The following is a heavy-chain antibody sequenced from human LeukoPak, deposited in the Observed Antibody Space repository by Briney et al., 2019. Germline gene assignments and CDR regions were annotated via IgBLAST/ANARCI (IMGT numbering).Heavy chain of an antibody. CDR2: ISGSGGST. CDR3: AKGPGDYDFWSGYQTFDY. CDR1: GFTFSSYA. D-gene: IGHD3-3*01. V-gene: IGHV3-23*01. Sequence: GGSLRLSCAASGFTFSSYAMSWVRQAPGKGLEWVSAISGSGGSTYYADSVKGRFTISRDNSKNTLYLQMNSLRAEDTAVYYCAKGPGDYDFWSGYQTFDYWGQGTLVTVSS. J-gene: IGHJ4*02.